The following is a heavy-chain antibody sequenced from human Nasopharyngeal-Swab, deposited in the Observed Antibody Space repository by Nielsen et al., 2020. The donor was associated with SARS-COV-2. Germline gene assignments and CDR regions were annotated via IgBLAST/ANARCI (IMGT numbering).Heavy chain of an antibody. CDR1: GFTFSSYW. D-gene: IGHD6-13*01. Sequence: GGSLRLSCAASGFTFSSYWMSWVRQAPGKGLEWVANIKQDGSEKYYVDSWKGRFTISRDNAKNSLYLQMNSLRAEDTAVYSCSRASGSSWDFDYWGQGTLVTVSS. CDR3: SRASGSSWDFDY. V-gene: IGHV3-7*03. CDR2: IKQDGSEK. J-gene: IGHJ4*02.